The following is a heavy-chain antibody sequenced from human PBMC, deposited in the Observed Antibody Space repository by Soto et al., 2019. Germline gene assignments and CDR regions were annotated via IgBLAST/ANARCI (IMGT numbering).Heavy chain of an antibody. CDR3: AXXXYCSSTSCLGYYMDV. V-gene: IGHV3-9*01. CDR1: GFTFDDYA. J-gene: IGHJ6*03. D-gene: IGHD2-2*01. Sequence: GGSLRLSCAASGFTFDDYAMHWVRQAPGKGLEKVSGISWNSGSIGYADSVKGRFTISRDNAKNSLYLQMNSLRAEDTALYYCAXXXYCSSTSCLGYYMDVXGKGTTVTVSS. CDR2: ISWNSGSI.